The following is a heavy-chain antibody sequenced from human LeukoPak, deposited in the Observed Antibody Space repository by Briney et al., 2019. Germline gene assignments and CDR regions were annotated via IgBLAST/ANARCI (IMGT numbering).Heavy chain of an antibody. V-gene: IGHV4-31*03. Sequence: SQTLSLTCTVSGGSISSGGYYWSWIRQHPGKGLEWIGYIYYSGSTYYNPSLKSRVTISVDTSKNQFSLKLSSVTAADTAVYYCAREKNDYDSSGYSLGDAFDIWGQGTMVTVSS. J-gene: IGHJ3*02. D-gene: IGHD3-22*01. CDR3: AREKNDYDSSGYSLGDAFDI. CDR2: IYYSGST. CDR1: GGSISSGGYY.